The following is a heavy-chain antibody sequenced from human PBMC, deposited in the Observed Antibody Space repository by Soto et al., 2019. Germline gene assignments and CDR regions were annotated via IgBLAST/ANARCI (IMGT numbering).Heavy chain of an antibody. CDR2: ISSSGATI. J-gene: IGHJ4*02. CDR1: GFTFSDYY. D-gene: IGHD5-12*01. Sequence: QVQLVESGGGLVEPRGSLRLSCAASGFTFSDYYMSWIRQAPGKGLEWLSYISSSGATIYYVDSVKGRFTISRDNAKKSLYLQMDSLRAEDTAAYYCARDGVLATGPIDYWGPGTLVTVSS. V-gene: IGHV3-11*01. CDR3: ARDGVLATGPIDY.